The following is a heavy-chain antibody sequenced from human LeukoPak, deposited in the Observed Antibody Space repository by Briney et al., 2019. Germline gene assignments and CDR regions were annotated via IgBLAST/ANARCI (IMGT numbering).Heavy chain of an antibody. V-gene: IGHV3-23*01. CDR1: GFTFSSYA. CDR3: ATLRVPLRYFDLRGEVDY. CDR2: ISGSGGST. J-gene: IGHJ4*02. Sequence: PGGSLRLSCAASGFTFSSYAMSWVRQAPGKGLEWVSAISGSGGSTYYADSVEGRFTISRDNSKNTLYLQMNSLRAEDAAVYYCATLRVPLRYFDLRGEVDYWGQGTLVTVSS. D-gene: IGHD3-9*01.